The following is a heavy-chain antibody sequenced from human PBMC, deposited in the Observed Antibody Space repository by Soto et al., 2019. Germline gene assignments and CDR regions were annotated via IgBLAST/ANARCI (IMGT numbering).Heavy chain of an antibody. D-gene: IGHD6-13*01. CDR1: GGSLSSYY. CDR3: ARDNQQPEEYYYGLDV. J-gene: IGHJ6*02. CDR2: IYISGST. V-gene: IGHV4-4*07. Sequence: ETLSLTCTVSGGSLSSYYWNWIRQPAGKGLEWIGRIYISGSTNYNPSLKSRVTMSVDTSKNQFSLKLSSVTAADTAVYYCARDNQQPEEYYYGLDVWGQGTTVT.